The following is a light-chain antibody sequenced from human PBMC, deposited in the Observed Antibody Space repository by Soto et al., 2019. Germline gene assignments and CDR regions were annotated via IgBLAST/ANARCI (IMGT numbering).Light chain of an antibody. CDR2: DVI. CDR1: SSDVGGYNY. V-gene: IGLV2-14*01. Sequence: QSALTQPASVSGSPGQSITISCTGTSSDVGGYNYVSWYQQHPGKAPKLMIFDVINRPSGVSNRFSGSKSGNTASLTISGLQAEDDADYYCSSYTSSSTLVVFGGGTKLTVL. J-gene: IGLJ2*01. CDR3: SSYTSSSTLVV.